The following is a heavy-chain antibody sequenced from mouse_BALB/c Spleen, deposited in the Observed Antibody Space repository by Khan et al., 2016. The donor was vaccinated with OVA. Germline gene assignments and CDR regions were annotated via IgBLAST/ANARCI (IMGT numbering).Heavy chain of an antibody. CDR2: IYHSGSI. V-gene: IGHV3-1*02. CDR3: ARDGNYMDY. Sequence: EVQLQESGPDLVKPSQSLSLTCTVTGYSITSGYSWHWIRQFPGNKLEWMGYIYHSGSINYNPSLKSRFSITRDTSKNLFFLQLNSVTTEDTATHYCARDGNYMDYWGQGTSVTVSS. D-gene: IGHD2-1*01. J-gene: IGHJ4*01. CDR1: GYSITSGYS.